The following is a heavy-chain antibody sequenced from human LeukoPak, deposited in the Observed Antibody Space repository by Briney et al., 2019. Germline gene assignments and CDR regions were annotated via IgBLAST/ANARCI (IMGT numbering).Heavy chain of an antibody. CDR3: ARELYDYVWGSYIDY. D-gene: IGHD3-16*01. J-gene: IGHJ4*02. CDR1: GGSINSGDYY. V-gene: IGHV4-30-4*01. Sequence: SETLSLTCTVSGGSINSGDYYWGWIRQPPGKGLEWIGYICYSGSTYYNPSLKRRLTISLDTSKNQFSLKLSSVTAADTAVYYCARELYDYVWGSYIDYWGQATLVTVSS. CDR2: ICYSGST.